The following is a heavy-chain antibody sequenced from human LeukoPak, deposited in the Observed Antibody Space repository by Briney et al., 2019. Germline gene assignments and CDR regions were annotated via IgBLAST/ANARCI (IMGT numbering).Heavy chain of an antibody. V-gene: IGHV3-23*01. Sequence: PGGSLRLSCAASGFTFSNYPMKWVRQATGKGLEWVSAITSDGSRTYNADSVKGRFTISRDNSKNTLYLQMNGLRADGTAVYYCAKRNTITPDYWGQGTLVTVSS. CDR1: GFTFSNYP. CDR3: AKRNTITPDY. CDR2: ITSDGSRT. D-gene: IGHD1-14*01. J-gene: IGHJ4*02.